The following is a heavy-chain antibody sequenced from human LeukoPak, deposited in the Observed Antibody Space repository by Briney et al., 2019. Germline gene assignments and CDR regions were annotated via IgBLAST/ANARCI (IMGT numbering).Heavy chain of an antibody. D-gene: IGHD1-26*01. V-gene: IGHV3-53*01. CDR3: ARDFPPHGYSGSSR. CDR2: IYSGGST. Sequence: PGGSLRLSCAASGFTVSSNYMSWVRQAPGKGLEWVSVIYSGGSTYYADSVKGRFTISRDNSKNTLYLQMNSLRAEDTAAYYCARDFPPHGYSGSSRWGQGTLVTVSS. CDR1: GFTVSSNY. J-gene: IGHJ4*02.